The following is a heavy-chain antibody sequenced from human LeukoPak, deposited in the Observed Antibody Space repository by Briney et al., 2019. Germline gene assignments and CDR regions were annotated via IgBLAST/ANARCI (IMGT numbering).Heavy chain of an antibody. CDR3: AKVVSGSYLRSYFDY. CDR1: GYTFTGYY. J-gene: IGHJ4*02. Sequence: ASVKVSCKASGYTFTGYYIHWVRQAPGQALEWMGWINPNSGGTNYAQKFQGRVTMTRDTSISTAYMEVSRLRSDDTAVYYCAKVVSGSYLRSYFDYWGQGTLVTVSS. D-gene: IGHD1-26*01. V-gene: IGHV1-2*02. CDR2: INPNSGGT.